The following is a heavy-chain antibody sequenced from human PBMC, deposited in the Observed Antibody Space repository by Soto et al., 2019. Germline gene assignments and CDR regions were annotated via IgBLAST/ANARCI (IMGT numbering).Heavy chain of an antibody. CDR1: GFTFSSYA. D-gene: IGHD6-13*01. CDR2: ISGSGGST. Sequence: GGSLRLSCAASGFTFSSYAMSWVRQAPGKGLEWVSAISGSGGSTYYADSVKGRFTISRDNSKNTLYLQMNSLRAEDTAVYYCAKDSIRGSSLNYFDYWGQGTLVTVSS. V-gene: IGHV3-23*01. J-gene: IGHJ4*02. CDR3: AKDSIRGSSLNYFDY.